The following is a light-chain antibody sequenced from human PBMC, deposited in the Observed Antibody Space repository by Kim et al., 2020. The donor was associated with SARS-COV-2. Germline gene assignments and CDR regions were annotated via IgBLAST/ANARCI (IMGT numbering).Light chain of an antibody. CDR3: HSYDRDSHV. Sequence: KQDTTCRTRRSGSFATDYVQCSQQGPGSPTATVIYADNERPSGVPDRFSGSSDASSNSASLTISGLKTEDEADYYCHSYDRDSHVFGTGTKVTVL. V-gene: IGLV6-57*01. J-gene: IGLJ1*01. CDR1: SGSFATDY. CDR2: ADN.